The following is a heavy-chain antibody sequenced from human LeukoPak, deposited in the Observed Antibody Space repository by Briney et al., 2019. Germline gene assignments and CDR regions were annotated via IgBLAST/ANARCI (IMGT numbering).Heavy chain of an antibody. CDR3: ARAITWFGEYYMDV. V-gene: IGHV3-21*04. Sequence: RPGGSLRLSCAASGFTFSRSTMNWVRQAPGKGLEYVSSIDSTSRTIYYADSVKGRFTISRDNAKNSLYLQMNSLRAEDTALYYCARAITWFGEYYMDVWGKGTTVTVSS. CDR2: IDSTSRTI. J-gene: IGHJ6*03. CDR1: GFTFSRST. D-gene: IGHD3-10*01.